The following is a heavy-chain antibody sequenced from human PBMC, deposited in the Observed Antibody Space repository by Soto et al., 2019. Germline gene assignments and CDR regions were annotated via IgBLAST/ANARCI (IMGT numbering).Heavy chain of an antibody. CDR3: ARDRGVAPPVAGNTHYYYYMDV. D-gene: IGHD6-19*01. CDR1: GYSFTNYG. Sequence: QDQLVQSGVEVTKPEASVKVSCKASGYSFTNYGITWVRQAPGQGFEWMGWISAYNGNTNYAQKFQGRVTLTTDASTSTAYLELRSLRSDDTAVYYCARDRGVAPPVAGNTHYYYYMDVWGKGTTVTVSS. V-gene: IGHV1-18*01. CDR2: ISAYNGNT. J-gene: IGHJ6*03.